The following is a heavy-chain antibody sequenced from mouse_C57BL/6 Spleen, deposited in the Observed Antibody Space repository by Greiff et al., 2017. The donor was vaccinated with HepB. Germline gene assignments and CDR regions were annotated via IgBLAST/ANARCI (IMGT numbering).Heavy chain of an antibody. CDR2: IYPGDGDT. D-gene: IGHD2-2*01. V-gene: IGHV1-82*01. CDR3: ARGGWLRRGFDY. CDR1: GYAFSSSW. Sequence: SGPELVKPGASVKISCKASGYAFSSSWMNWVKQRPGKGLEWIGRIYPGDGDTNYNGKFKGKATLTADKSSSTAYMQLSSLTSEDSAVYFCARGGWLRRGFDYWGQGTTLTVSS. J-gene: IGHJ2*01.